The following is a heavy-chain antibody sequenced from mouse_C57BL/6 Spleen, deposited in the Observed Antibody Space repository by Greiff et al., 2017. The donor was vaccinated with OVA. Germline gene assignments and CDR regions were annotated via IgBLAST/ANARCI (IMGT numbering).Heavy chain of an antibody. Sequence: QVQLKQPGAELVKPGASVKMSCKASGYTFTSYWITWVKQRPGQGLEWIGDIYPGSGSTNYNEKFKSKATLTVDTSSSTAYMQLSSLTSEDSAIYYCARGIGKGAMDYWGQGTSVTVSS. J-gene: IGHJ4*01. CDR2: IYPGSGST. V-gene: IGHV1-55*01. CDR1: GYTFTSYW. CDR3: ARGIGKGAMDY. D-gene: IGHD2-14*01.